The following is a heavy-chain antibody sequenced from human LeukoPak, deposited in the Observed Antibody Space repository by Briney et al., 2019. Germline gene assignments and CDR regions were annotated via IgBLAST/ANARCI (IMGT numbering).Heavy chain of an antibody. CDR2: INSDGSST. CDR1: GFTFSSYW. Sequence: GGSLRLSCAASGFTFSSYWMHWVRQAPGKGLVWVSRINSDGSSTSYADSVKGRFTISRDNAKDTLYLQMNSLRAEDTAVYYCARVPWVLAGFDYWGQGTLVTVSS. J-gene: IGHJ4*02. D-gene: IGHD3-3*02. CDR3: ARVPWVLAGFDY. V-gene: IGHV3-74*01.